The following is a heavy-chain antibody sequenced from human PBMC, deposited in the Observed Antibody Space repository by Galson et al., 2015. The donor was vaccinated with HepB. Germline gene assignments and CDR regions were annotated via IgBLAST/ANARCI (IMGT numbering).Heavy chain of an antibody. CDR3: ARGHCSGGSCPLYNWFDP. D-gene: IGHD2-15*01. Sequence: SVKVSCKASGYTFTSYAMNWVRQAPGQGLEWMGWINTNTGNPTYAQGFTGRFVFSLDTSVSTAYLQISSLKAEDTAVYYCARGHCSGGSCPLYNWFDPWGQGTLVTVSS. CDR1: GYTFTSYA. CDR2: INTNTGNP. V-gene: IGHV7-4-1*02. J-gene: IGHJ5*02.